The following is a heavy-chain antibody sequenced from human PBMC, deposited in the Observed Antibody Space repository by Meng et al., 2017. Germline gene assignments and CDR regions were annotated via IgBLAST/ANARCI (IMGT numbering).Heavy chain of an antibody. CDR1: GYTFTSYD. Sequence: QLRLVQSGAEVKKPGASLKASCKASGYTFTSYDINWVRQATGQGLEWMGGIIPIFGTANYAQKFQGRVTITADKSTSTAYMELSSLRSEDTAVYYCHSGWYQAGDDYWGQGTLVTVSS. D-gene: IGHD6-19*01. CDR2: IIPIFGTA. J-gene: IGHJ4*02. V-gene: IGHV1-69*06. CDR3: HSGWYQAGDDY.